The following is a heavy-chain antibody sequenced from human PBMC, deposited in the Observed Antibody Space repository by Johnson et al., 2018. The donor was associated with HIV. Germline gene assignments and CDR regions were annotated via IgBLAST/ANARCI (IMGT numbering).Heavy chain of an antibody. CDR2: TWFDGSNK. Sequence: QMQLVESGGGLVQPGGSLRLSCAASGFTFSSYAMSWVRQAPGKGLEWVAVTWFDGSNKYYSDSVKGRFTISRDNSKSTLYLQMNSLRAEDTAVYYCAKVAVATAAGGVALDIWGQGTMVTVSS. CDR1: GFTFSSYA. V-gene: IGHV3-33*06. D-gene: IGHD6-13*01. J-gene: IGHJ3*02. CDR3: AKVAVATAAGGVALDI.